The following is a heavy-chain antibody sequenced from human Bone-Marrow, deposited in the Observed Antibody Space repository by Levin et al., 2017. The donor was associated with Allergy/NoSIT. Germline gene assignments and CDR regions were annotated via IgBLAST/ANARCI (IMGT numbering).Heavy chain of an antibody. J-gene: IGHJ6*02. CDR3: ARDPGIMVYVSNLGMDV. CDR2: ISYDGSNK. CDR1: GFTFSSYA. V-gene: IGHV3-30-3*01. Sequence: GGSLRLSCAASGFTFSSYAMHWVRQAPGKGLEWVAVISYDGSNKYYADSVKGRFTISRDNSKNTLYLQMNSLRAEDTAVYYCARDPGIMVYVSNLGMDVWGQGTTVTVSS. D-gene: IGHD2-8*01.